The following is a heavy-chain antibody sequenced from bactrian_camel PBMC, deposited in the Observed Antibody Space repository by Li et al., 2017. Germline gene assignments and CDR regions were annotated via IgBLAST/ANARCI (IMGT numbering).Heavy chain of an antibody. CDR1: GCTYSSCC. J-gene: IGHJ4*01. V-gene: IGHV3S57*01. D-gene: IGHD5*01. Sequence: HVQLVESGGGSVQAGGSLSLSCTASGCTYSSCCMGWFRQTPGGAREGVASITRGTNGVGGYSDSVKGRFTISRDIAKNTLYLQLHNLKPEDTAMYLCVADTAWSSSGRCSGLKYEYTYQGQGTQVTVS. CDR2: ITRGTNGVG.